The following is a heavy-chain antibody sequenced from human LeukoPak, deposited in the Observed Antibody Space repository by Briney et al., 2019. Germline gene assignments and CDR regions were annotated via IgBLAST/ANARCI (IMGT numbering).Heavy chain of an antibody. Sequence: PERSLRLSCAGSGFPFSIYGMNWVRQAPGKGLEWVSGISPGGGPTYYADSVKGRFTISRDDSKNTLYLQMNNLRAEDTAVYYCAKDGAWLRFDDWGQGILVTVSS. CDR1: GFPFSIYG. D-gene: IGHD5-12*01. V-gene: IGHV3-23*01. CDR3: AKDGAWLRFDD. CDR2: ISPGGGPT. J-gene: IGHJ4*02.